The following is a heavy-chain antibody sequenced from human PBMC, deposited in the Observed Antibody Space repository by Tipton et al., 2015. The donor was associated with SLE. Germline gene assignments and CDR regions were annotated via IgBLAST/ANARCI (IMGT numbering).Heavy chain of an antibody. D-gene: IGHD1-26*01. Sequence: TLSLTCTVSGDSISSGTYYWNWIRQPAGKELEWIGRIYHSGSTNYNPSLKSRLTMSVDTSKNQFTLKLSSVTAADTAVYYCARAGSYPYYYYYMDVWGKGTTVTVSS. J-gene: IGHJ6*03. CDR3: ARAGSYPYYYYYMDV. CDR1: GDSISSGTYY. CDR2: IYHSGST. V-gene: IGHV4-61*02.